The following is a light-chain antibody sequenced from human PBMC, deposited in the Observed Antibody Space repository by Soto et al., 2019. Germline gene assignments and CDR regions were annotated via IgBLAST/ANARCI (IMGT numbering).Light chain of an antibody. Sequence: DIQITQSPSSLSASVVVMVTITCQTSQDIGSHVAWYQQKPEKAPKSLIDFASTLQSGVPSRFSASGSGTDFTLTISSLQPEDFATYYCQQFRSFPITFGQGTRLEIK. V-gene: IGKV1D-16*01. CDR1: QDIGSH. CDR2: FAS. J-gene: IGKJ5*01. CDR3: QQFRSFPIT.